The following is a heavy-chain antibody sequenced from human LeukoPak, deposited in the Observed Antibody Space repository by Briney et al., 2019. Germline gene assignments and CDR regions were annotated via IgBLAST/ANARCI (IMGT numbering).Heavy chain of an antibody. D-gene: IGHD2-15*01. CDR1: GYTFTSYG. CDR2: ISAYNGNT. CDR3: ARDMGYCSGGSCPFDP. V-gene: IGHV1-18*04. Sequence: ASVTVSCKASGYTFTSYGISWVRQAPGQGLEWMGWISAYNGNTNYAQKLQGRVSMTTDTSTSTAYMELRSLRSDDTAVYFCARDMGYCSGGSCPFDPWGQGTLVTVPS. J-gene: IGHJ5*02.